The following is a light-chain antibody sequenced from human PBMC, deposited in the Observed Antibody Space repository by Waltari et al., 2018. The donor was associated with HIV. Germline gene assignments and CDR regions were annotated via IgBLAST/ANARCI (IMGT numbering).Light chain of an antibody. CDR2: GAS. CDR3: QQYNTWLT. J-gene: IGKJ4*01. CDR1: HSISSN. V-gene: IGKV3-15*01. Sequence: IVITLSLVTLSLSLGQRVRLSCRASHSISSNLAWYQQSPGQPPRLLIYGASTRATGIPARFSSSGSGTEFTLTITSPQSEDFAVYYCQQYNTWLTFGGGTKVEI.